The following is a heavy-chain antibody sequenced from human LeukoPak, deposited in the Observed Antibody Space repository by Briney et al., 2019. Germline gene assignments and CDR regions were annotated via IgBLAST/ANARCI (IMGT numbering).Heavy chain of an antibody. CDR2: ISSSSSTI. CDR3: ARDYDSSGYYYSSFDY. CDR1: GFTFSSYG. J-gene: IGHJ4*02. Sequence: GGSLRLSCAASGFTFSSYGMHWVRQAPGKGLEWVSYISSSSSTIYYADSVKGRFTISRDNAKNSLYLQMNSLRAEDTAVYYCARDYDSSGYYYSSFDYWGQGTLVTVSS. V-gene: IGHV3-48*01. D-gene: IGHD3-22*01.